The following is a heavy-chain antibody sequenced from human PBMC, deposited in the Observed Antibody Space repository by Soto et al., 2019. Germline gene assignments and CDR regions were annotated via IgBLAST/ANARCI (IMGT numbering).Heavy chain of an antibody. V-gene: IGHV4-61*01. D-gene: IGHD1-1*01. CDR3: AREYGNSPEALAL. CDR1: GGSVNSDYYY. J-gene: IGHJ4*02. Sequence: QVQLQESGPGLVKPSETLSLTCTVSGGSVNSDYYYWTWIRQPPGKGLEWIGYIYYSGRTNYNPSLEGRVTMSLAAPRTQFSLKLSSVPAADTAVFYCAREYGNSPEALALWGQGTLVTVSS. CDR2: IYYSGRT.